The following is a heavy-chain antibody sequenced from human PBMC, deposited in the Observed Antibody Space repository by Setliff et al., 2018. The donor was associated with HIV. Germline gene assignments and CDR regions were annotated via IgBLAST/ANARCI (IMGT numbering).Heavy chain of an antibody. CDR2: IDSNGRP. CDR3: ARLCSNGVCRPVGDHVFDV. J-gene: IGHJ3*01. CDR1: GAGISGYS. Sequence: SETLSLTCIVSGAGISGYSWSWIRQPPGKGLEWIGDIDSNGRPNYDTSLNSRLTVSADPSKNQISMKLSSVTAADTAIYYCARLCSNGVCRPVGDHVFDVWGQGTMVT. D-gene: IGHD2-8*01. V-gene: IGHV4-4*09.